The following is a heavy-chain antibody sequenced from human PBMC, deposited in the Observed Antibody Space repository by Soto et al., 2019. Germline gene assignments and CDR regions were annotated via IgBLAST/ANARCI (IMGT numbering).Heavy chain of an antibody. J-gene: IGHJ4*01. Sequence: PSETLSLTCTVSGCSISSYYWSWIRQPPGKGLEWIGYIYYSGSTNYNPSLRGRVTLSLDTSKNQLSLILYSVTAADTGVYYCARYSAASGTYYFDYWGPGTLVTVSS. CDR1: GCSISSYY. CDR2: IYYSGST. D-gene: IGHD6-13*01. CDR3: ARYSAASGTYYFDY. V-gene: IGHV4-59*12.